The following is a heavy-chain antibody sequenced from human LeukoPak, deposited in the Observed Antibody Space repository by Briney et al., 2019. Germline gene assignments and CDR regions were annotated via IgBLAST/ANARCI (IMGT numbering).Heavy chain of an antibody. Sequence: PGGSLRLSCAASGFTFSSYGMSWVRQAPGKGLEWVSAISGSGGSTYYADSVKGRFTISRDNSKNTLYLQMNSLRAEDTAVYYCASLGGSGWYLDYWGQGTLVTVPS. J-gene: IGHJ4*02. V-gene: IGHV3-23*01. D-gene: IGHD6-19*01. CDR1: GFTFSSYG. CDR3: ASLGGSGWYLDY. CDR2: ISGSGGST.